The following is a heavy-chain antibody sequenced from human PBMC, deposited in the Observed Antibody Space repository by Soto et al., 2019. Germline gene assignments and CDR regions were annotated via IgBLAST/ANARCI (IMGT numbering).Heavy chain of an antibody. CDR3: ARDEHSSSSLGWFDP. CDR2: IKQDVSEK. CDR1: GFTFSSYW. D-gene: IGHD6-6*01. V-gene: IGHV3-7*03. Sequence: PGGSLRLSCAASGFTFSSYWMSWVRQAPGKGLEWVANIKQDVSEKYYVDSVKGRFTISRDNAKNSLYLQMNSLRAEDTAVYYCARDEHSSSSLGWFDPWGQGTLVTVSS. J-gene: IGHJ5*02.